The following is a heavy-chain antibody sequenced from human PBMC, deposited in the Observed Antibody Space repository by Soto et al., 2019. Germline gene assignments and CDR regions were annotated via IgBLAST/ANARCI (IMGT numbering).Heavy chain of an antibody. CDR3: ARGAVTGTSLFDY. CDR2: INKNGFTI. Sequence: GSLRLSCAVSGFTLTTYSMNWVRQAPGKGLEWISFINKNGFTIYYADSVKGRFTISRDYAKNPLYLQMDSLRHEDTAVYYCARGAVTGTSLFDYWGLGTLVTVSS. V-gene: IGHV3-48*02. J-gene: IGHJ4*02. D-gene: IGHD6-19*01. CDR1: GFTLTTYS.